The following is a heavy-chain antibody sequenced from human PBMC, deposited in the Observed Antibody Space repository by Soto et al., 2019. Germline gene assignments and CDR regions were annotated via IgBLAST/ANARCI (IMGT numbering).Heavy chain of an antibody. V-gene: IGHV1-24*01. J-gene: IGHJ6*03. Sequence: ASVKVSCKVSGYTLTELSMHWVRQAPGKGLEWMGGFDPEDGETIYAQKFQGRVTMTEDTSTDTAYMELSSLRSEDTAVYYCATAGYSSSIINYYYYMDVWGKGTTVTVSS. CDR1: GYTLTELS. CDR3: ATAGYSSSIINYYYYMDV. D-gene: IGHD6-13*01. CDR2: FDPEDGET.